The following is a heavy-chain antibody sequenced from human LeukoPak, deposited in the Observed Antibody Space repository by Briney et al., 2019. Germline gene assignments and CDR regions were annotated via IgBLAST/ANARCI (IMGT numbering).Heavy chain of an antibody. Sequence: PGGPLRLTYAASGFTFSSYGMHWVRQAPGKGLEWVAFIRDDGSNKYYADSVKGRFNISRDNSKNTLYLQMNSLRAEDTAVYYCAKVRGGKQLALQHWGQGTLVTVSS. CDR1: GFTFSSYG. CDR3: AKVRGGKQLALQH. D-gene: IGHD6-13*01. J-gene: IGHJ1*01. CDR2: IRDDGSNK. V-gene: IGHV3-30*02.